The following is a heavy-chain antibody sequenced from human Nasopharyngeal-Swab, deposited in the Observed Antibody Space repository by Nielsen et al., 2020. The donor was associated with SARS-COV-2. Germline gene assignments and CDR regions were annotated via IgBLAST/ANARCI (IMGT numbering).Heavy chain of an antibody. V-gene: IGHV3-7*03. CDR2: IKQDGTLK. Sequence: GESLKISCGGSGFTFSDYWMSWVRQSPEKGLEWVANIKQDGTLKSYVDSVKGRFIISRDNAKNSLDLQMNSLRVEDTAVYYCANLIFGDAFDIWGQGTMVSVSS. CDR3: ANLIFGDAFDI. D-gene: IGHD3-3*01. CDR1: GFTFSDYW. J-gene: IGHJ3*02.